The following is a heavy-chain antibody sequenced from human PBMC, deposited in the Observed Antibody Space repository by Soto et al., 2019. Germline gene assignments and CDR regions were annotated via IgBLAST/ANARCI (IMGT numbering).Heavy chain of an antibody. CDR3: AKYPGGYYPYYFDY. Sequence: VGSLRLSCAASGFTFSSYAMSWVRQAPGKGLEWVSAISGSGGSTYYADSVKGRFTISRDNSKNTLYLQMDSLRAEDTAVYYCAKYPGGYYPYYFDYWGQGTLVTVSS. CDR1: GFTFSSYA. J-gene: IGHJ4*02. D-gene: IGHD3-3*01. V-gene: IGHV3-23*01. CDR2: ISGSGGST.